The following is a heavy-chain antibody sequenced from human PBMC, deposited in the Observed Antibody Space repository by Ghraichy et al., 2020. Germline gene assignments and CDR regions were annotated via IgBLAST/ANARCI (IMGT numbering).Heavy chain of an antibody. CDR2: ISYDGSNK. CDR3: ARNEYNYTYNPYDY. D-gene: IGHD1-1*01. V-gene: IGHV3-30*04. Sequence: GGSLRLSCAASGFTFSSYAMHWVRQAPGKGLEWVAVISYDGSNKYYADSVKGRFTISRDNSKNTLYLQMNSLRAEDTAVYYCARNEYNYTYNPYDYWGQGTLVAVSS. J-gene: IGHJ4*02. CDR1: GFTFSSYA.